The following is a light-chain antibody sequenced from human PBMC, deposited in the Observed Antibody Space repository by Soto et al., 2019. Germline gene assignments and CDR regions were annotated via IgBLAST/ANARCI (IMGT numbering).Light chain of an antibody. CDR1: TSNIGAGFD. CDR3: QSYDSNVYV. V-gene: IGLV1-40*01. J-gene: IGLJ1*01. CDR2: RNS. Sequence: QSVLTQPPSVSGAPGQRVTISCTGSTSNIGAGFDVHWFQQLPGTAPKLLIYRNSNRPSGVPDRFSGSKSGTSASLAITGLQAEDEADYYCQSYDSNVYVFGSGTKVTVL.